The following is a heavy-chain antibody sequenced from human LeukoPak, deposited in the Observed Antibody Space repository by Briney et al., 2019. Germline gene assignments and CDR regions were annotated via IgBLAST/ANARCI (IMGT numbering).Heavy chain of an antibody. Sequence: GGSLRLSCAASGFTFSSYSMNWVRQAPGKGLEWVSSINSSSSYIYYADSVKGRFTISRDNAKNSLYLQMNSLRAEDTAVYYCAGVEDSSSWVNYYYDYYMDVWGKGITVTV. D-gene: IGHD6-13*01. V-gene: IGHV3-21*01. CDR2: INSSSSYI. CDR1: GFTFSSYS. CDR3: AGVEDSSSWVNYYYDYYMDV. J-gene: IGHJ6*03.